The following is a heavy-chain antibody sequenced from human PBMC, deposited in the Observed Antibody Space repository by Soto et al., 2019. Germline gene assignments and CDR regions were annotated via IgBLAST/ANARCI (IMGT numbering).Heavy chain of an antibody. D-gene: IGHD1-7*01. J-gene: IGHJ4*02. CDR3: AKDRGGTKGYCIDS. V-gene: IGHV3-9*01. CDR2: ISWNSDFK. CDR1: GFTFDDYA. Sequence: EVQLVESGGGWAQPGRSLRLSCAASGFTFDDYAMHWVRQVPGKGLELVSGISWNSDFKGDADSVKGRFTISRDNGKNSLYLQMNSLRADDSSLYYCAKDRGGTKGYCIDSWGQGTLVTVSS.